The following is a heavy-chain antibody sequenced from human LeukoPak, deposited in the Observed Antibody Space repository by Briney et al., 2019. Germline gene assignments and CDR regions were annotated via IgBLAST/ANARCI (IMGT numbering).Heavy chain of an antibody. CDR2: ISSSGSTI. V-gene: IGHV3-11*01. CDR3: ARDRVVPAASFDY. CDR1: GFTSSDYY. J-gene: IGHJ4*02. D-gene: IGHD2-2*01. Sequence: GGSLRLSCAASGFTSSDYYMSWIRQAPGKGLEWISYISSSGSTIYYADSVKGRFTISRDNAKNSLYLQMNSLRAEDTAVYYCARDRVVPAASFDYWGQGTLVTVSS.